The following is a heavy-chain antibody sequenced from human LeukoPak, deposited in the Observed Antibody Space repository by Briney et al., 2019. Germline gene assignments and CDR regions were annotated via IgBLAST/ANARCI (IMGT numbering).Heavy chain of an antibody. D-gene: IGHD7-27*01. CDR3: AKAPANGEGYYFYYRDV. CDR1: GFASGFTFSNYA. CDR2: INDRAATT. V-gene: IGHV3-23*01. Sequence: GGSLRLSCTASGFASGFTFSNYAMSWVRQAPGKGLEWVASINDRAATTHYADSVKGGFTISRDNSKNTLYLQMNSLAADDTAVYYCAKAPANGEGYYFYYRDVWGKGTTVTVSS. J-gene: IGHJ6*03.